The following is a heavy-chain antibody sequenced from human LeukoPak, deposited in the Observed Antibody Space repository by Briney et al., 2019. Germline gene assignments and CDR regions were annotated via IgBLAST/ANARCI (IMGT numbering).Heavy chain of an antibody. V-gene: IGHV1-2*02. CDR2: INPNSGGT. Sequence: ASVKVSCKASGYTFTGYYMHWVRQAPGQGLEWMGWINPNSGGTNYAQKFQGRVTTTRDTSISTAYMELSRLRSDDTAVYYCARASIAVDNWFDPWGQGTLVTVSS. J-gene: IGHJ5*02. CDR1: GYTFTGYY. D-gene: IGHD6-19*01. CDR3: ARASIAVDNWFDP.